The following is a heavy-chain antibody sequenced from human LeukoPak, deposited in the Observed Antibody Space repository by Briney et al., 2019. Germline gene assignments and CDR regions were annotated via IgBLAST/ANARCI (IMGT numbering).Heavy chain of an antibody. D-gene: IGHD3-22*01. Sequence: ASVTVSCKASVHTFTAYYMFWVRQAPGQGLEWVGWINPNSGGTNYAQKFQGRVTMTRDTSISTAYMELSRLRSDDTGVYYCARDFLYDSSGMFDYWGQGTLVTVSS. J-gene: IGHJ4*02. V-gene: IGHV1-2*02. CDR2: INPNSGGT. CDR3: ARDFLYDSSGMFDY. CDR1: VHTFTAYY.